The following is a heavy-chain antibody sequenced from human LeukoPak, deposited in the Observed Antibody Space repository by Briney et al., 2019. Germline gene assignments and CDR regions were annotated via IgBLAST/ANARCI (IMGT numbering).Heavy chain of an antibody. CDR3: ARRWNYDSSGCAFDI. Sequence: PGGSLRLSCAASGFTFDDYDMSWVRQAPGKGLEWVSGINWSGGSTGYADSVKGRFTISRDNAKNSLYLHMNSLRAEDTAVYYCARRWNYDSSGCAFDIWGQGTMVTVSS. V-gene: IGHV3-20*04. J-gene: IGHJ3*02. D-gene: IGHD3-22*01. CDR2: INWSGGST. CDR1: GFTFDDYD.